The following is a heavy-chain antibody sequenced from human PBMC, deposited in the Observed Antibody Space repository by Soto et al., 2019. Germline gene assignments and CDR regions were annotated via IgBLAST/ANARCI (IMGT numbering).Heavy chain of an antibody. CDR3: ARGGGDFDWLYESGREYNWFDP. J-gene: IGHJ5*02. CDR1: GGSISSSNW. CDR2: IYHSGST. Sequence: QVQLQESGPGLVKPSGTLSLTCAVSGGSISSSNWWSWVRQPPGKGLEWIGEIYHSGSTNYTPSLKSRVTISVDKSKNQFSLKLSSVTAADTAVYYCARGGGDFDWLYESGREYNWFDPWGQGTLVTVSS. V-gene: IGHV4-4*02. D-gene: IGHD3-9*01.